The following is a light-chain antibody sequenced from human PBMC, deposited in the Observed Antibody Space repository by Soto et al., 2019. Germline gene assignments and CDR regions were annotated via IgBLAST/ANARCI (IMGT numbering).Light chain of an antibody. V-gene: IGLV2-14*01. CDR1: ISDVGGYNY. Sequence: QSALAQPSSGSGSPGHPITISCTGTISDVGGYNYVSWYQQHPGKAPKLMIYEVSNRPSGVSNRFSGSKSGNTASLTISGLQAEDEADYYCSSYTSSSTLVFGTGTKVNVL. CDR3: SSYTSSSTLV. CDR2: EVS. J-gene: IGLJ1*01.